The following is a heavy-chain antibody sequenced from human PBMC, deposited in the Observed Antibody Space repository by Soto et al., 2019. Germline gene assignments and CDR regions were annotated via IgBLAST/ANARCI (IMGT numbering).Heavy chain of an antibody. CDR3: ARAHSSSWYGYDAFDI. CDR2: IGTAGDT. D-gene: IGHD6-13*01. V-gene: IGHV3-13*01. CDR1: GFTFSSYD. Sequence: GGSLRLSCAASGFTFSSYDMHWVRQATGKGLEWVSAIGTAGDTYYPGSVKGRFTISRENAKNSLYLQMNSLRAGDTAVYYCARAHSSSWYGYDAFDIWGQGTMVTVSS. J-gene: IGHJ3*02.